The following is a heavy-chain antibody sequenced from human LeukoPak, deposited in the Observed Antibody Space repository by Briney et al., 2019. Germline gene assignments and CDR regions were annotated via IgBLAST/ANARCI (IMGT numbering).Heavy chain of an antibody. D-gene: IGHD4-17*01. J-gene: IGHJ4*02. V-gene: IGHV1-46*01. Sequence: ASVKVSCKASGYTFTSYYMHWVRQAPGQGLEWMGIINPSGGSTSYAQKFQGRVTMTRDMSTSTVYMELSSLRSEDTAVYYCARDHGVRQFDYWGQGTLVTVSS. CDR1: GYTFTSYY. CDR3: ARDHGVRQFDY. CDR2: INPSGGST.